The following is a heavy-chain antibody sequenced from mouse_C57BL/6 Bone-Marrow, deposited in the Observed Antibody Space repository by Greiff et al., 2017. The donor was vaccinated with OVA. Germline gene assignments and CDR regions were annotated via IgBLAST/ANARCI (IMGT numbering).Heavy chain of an antibody. CDR1: GYAFTNYL. Sequence: VQLQQSGAELVRPGTSVKVSCKASGYAFTNYLIEWVKQRPGQGLEWIGVINPGSGGTNYHEKFKGKATLSADKSSSTASMQLSSLTSEDSAVYFFARPDGYWYFDVWGTGTTVTVSS. V-gene: IGHV1-54*01. D-gene: IGHD2-3*01. CDR3: ARPDGYWYFDV. J-gene: IGHJ1*03. CDR2: INPGSGGT.